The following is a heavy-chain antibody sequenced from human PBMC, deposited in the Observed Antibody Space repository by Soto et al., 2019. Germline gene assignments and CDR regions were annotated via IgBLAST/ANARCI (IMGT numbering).Heavy chain of an antibody. CDR3: TTDGATIFFDP. D-gene: IGHD3-10*02. CDR2: IKTKADAGTT. Sequence: PLVESGGGLVKPGGSLRLSCAASGFTFKNAWMSWVRQAPGKGLEWVGRIKTKADAGTTDYAAPVKGRFTISRDDSKNTLYLQMNSLKNEGTALYFCTTDGATIFFDPRGQGTLVTVSS. CDR1: GFTFKNAW. J-gene: IGHJ5*02. V-gene: IGHV3-15*01.